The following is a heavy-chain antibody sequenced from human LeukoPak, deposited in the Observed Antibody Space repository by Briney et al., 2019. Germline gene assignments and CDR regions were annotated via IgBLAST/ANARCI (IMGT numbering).Heavy chain of an antibody. CDR2: ISYDGSNK. CDR1: GFTFSSYS. D-gene: IGHD2/OR15-2a*01. Sequence: PGGSLRLSCAASGFTFSSYSMNWVRQAPGKGLEWVAVISYDGSNKYYADSVKGRFSISRDISKNTLYLQMSSLRAEDTAVYYCASLNSRTVDYWGQGTLVTVSS. CDR3: ASLNSRTVDY. J-gene: IGHJ4*02. V-gene: IGHV3-30*03.